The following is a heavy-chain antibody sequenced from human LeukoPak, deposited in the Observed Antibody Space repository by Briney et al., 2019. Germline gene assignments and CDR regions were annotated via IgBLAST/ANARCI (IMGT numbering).Heavy chain of an antibody. CDR1: GFTFSSYS. J-gene: IGHJ4*02. CDR2: ISSSSSYI. V-gene: IGHV3-21*01. D-gene: IGHD5-18*01. CDR3: ARATLGYSYVPSDY. Sequence: GGSLRLSCAASGFTFSSYSMNWVRQAPGKGLEWVSSISSSSSYIYYADSVKGRFTISRDNAKNSLYLQMNSLRAEDTAVYYCARATLGYSYVPSDYWGQGTQVTVSS.